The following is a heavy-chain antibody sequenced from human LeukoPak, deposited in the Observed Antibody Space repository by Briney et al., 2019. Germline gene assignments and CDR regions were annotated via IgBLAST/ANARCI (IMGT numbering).Heavy chain of an antibody. CDR1: GFTFSSYG. CDR2: IYYSGST. J-gene: IGHJ3*02. V-gene: IGHV4-31*02. D-gene: IGHD3-22*01. CDR3: ARDRGYYYDSSGYPLGSAFDI. Sequence: LRLSCAASGFTFSSYGMHWVRQHPGKGLEWIGYIYYSGSTYYNPSLKSRVTISVDTSKNQFSLKLSSVTAADTAVYYCARDRGYYYDSSGYPLGSAFDIWGQGTMVTVSS.